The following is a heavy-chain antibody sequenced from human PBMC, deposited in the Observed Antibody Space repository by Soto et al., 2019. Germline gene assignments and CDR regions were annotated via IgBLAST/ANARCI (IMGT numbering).Heavy chain of an antibody. CDR3: AREYYYDSSGSYYYYYGMDV. J-gene: IGHJ6*02. Sequence: GGSLRLSCAASGFTFSSYGMHWVRQAPGKWLEWVAVIWYDGSNKYYADSVKGRFTISRDNSKNTLYLQMNSLRAEDTAVYYCAREYYYDSSGSYYYYYGMDVWGQGTTVTVSS. D-gene: IGHD3-22*01. V-gene: IGHV3-33*01. CDR1: GFTFSSYG. CDR2: IWYDGSNK.